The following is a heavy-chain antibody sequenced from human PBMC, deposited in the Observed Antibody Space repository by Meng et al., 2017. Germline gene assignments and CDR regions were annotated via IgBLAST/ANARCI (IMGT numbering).Heavy chain of an antibody. CDR3: AKDISNSWYRVRNYYYGMDI. Sequence: GGSLRLSCAASGFTFDDYTMHWVRQAPGKGLEWVSLISWDGGSIYYADSVKGRFTISRDNSKNSLYLQMNSLRTEDTALYYCAKDISNSWYRVRNYYYGMDIWGQGTTVTVSS. D-gene: IGHD6-13*01. CDR1: GFTFDDYT. CDR2: ISWDGGSI. J-gene: IGHJ6*02. V-gene: IGHV3-43*01.